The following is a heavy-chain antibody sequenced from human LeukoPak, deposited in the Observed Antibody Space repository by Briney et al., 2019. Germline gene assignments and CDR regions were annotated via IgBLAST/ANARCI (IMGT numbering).Heavy chain of an antibody. CDR1: GYTFTSYD. J-gene: IGHJ6*02. Sequence: GASVTVSCTASGYTFTSYDINWVRQATGQELEWMGWMNPNSGSTSYAQKFQGRVTMTRNTSISTAYMELSSLRSEDTAVYYCARALIGAAYYGMDVWGQGTTVTVSS. CDR2: MNPNSGST. D-gene: IGHD6-13*01. V-gene: IGHV1-8*01. CDR3: ARALIGAAYYGMDV.